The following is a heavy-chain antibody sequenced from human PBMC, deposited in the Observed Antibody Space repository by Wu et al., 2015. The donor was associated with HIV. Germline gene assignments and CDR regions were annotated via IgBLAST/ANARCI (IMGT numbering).Heavy chain of an antibody. CDR1: GGTFSSYA. CDR3: ARSHTSSSFYFYYMDV. J-gene: IGHJ6*03. D-gene: IGHD6-6*01. V-gene: IGHV1-69*13. CDR2: IIPLFYTP. Sequence: QVQLVQSGAEVKKPGSSVKVSCKSSGGTFSSYALSWVRQAPGQGLEWVGAIIPLFYTPNYAQKFQGRVTITADESTSTAYMELNSLTSADTAVYYCARSHTSSSFYFYYMDVVGRRDHGHRLL.